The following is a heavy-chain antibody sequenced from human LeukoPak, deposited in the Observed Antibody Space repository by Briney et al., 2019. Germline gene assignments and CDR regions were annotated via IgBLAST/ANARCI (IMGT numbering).Heavy chain of an antibody. J-gene: IGHJ4*02. CDR1: GFIFSDVA. D-gene: IGHD6-19*01. CDR2: ISSSSSYI. V-gene: IGHV3-21*01. CDR3: AAREWLVY. Sequence: PGTSLRLSCAASGFIFSDVAMSWVRQAPGKGLEWVSSISSSSSYIYYADSVKGRFTISRDNAKNSLYLQMNSLRAEDTAVYYCAAREWLVYGGQGTLVTVSS.